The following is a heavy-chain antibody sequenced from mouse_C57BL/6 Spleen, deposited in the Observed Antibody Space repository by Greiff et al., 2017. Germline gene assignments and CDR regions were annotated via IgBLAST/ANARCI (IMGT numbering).Heavy chain of an antibody. V-gene: IGHV1-80*01. J-gene: IGHJ3*01. CDR1: GYAFSSYW. CDR3: ARNDYYYGSRGAWFAY. CDR2: IYPGDGDT. D-gene: IGHD1-1*01. Sequence: QVTLKESGAELVKPGASVKISCKASGYAFSSYWMNWVKQRPGKGLEWIGQIYPGDGDTNYNGKFKGKATLTANKSSSTAYMQRSSLTSEDSAVYFCARNDYYYGSRGAWFAYWGQGTLVTVSA.